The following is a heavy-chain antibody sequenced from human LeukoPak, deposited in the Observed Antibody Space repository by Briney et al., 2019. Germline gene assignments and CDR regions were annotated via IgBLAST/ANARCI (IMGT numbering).Heavy chain of an antibody. Sequence: SETLSLTCAVHGGSFSGYYWSWIRQPPGKGLEWIGEINHSGSTNYNSSLRSRVTISVDTSKNQFSLKLSSVTAADTAVYYCARGVRYCSGGSCSEDYYYGMDVWGQGTTVTVSS. CDR3: ARGVRYCSGGSCSEDYYYGMDV. D-gene: IGHD2-15*01. V-gene: IGHV4-34*01. CDR2: INHSGST. CDR1: GGSFSGYY. J-gene: IGHJ6*02.